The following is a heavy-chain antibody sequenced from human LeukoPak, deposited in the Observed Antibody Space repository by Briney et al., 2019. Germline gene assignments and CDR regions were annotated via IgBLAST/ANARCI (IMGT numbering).Heavy chain of an antibody. V-gene: IGHV3-23*01. J-gene: IGHJ4*02. Sequence: GGSLRLSCAASGFTFSSYAMSWVRQAPGKGLEWVSAISGSGGSTYYADSVKGRFTISRDNSKNTLYLQTNSLRAEDTAVYYCAKDCLKNYGSGSLDYWGQGTLVTVSS. CDR3: AKDCLKNYGSGSLDY. CDR1: GFTFSSYA. D-gene: IGHD3-10*01. CDR2: ISGSGGST.